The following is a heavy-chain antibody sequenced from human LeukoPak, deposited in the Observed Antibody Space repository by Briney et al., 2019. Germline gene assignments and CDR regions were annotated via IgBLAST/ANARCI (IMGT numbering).Heavy chain of an antibody. Sequence: GESLKISCKGSGYSFTSYCIGWVRQMPGKGLEWMGIIYPGDSDTRYSPSFQGQVTISADKSISTAYLQWSSLKASDTAMYYCARHWSEDIVAFHYWGQGTLVTVSP. CDR2: IYPGDSDT. D-gene: IGHD2-15*01. CDR3: ARHWSEDIVAFHY. CDR1: GYSFTSYC. V-gene: IGHV5-51*01. J-gene: IGHJ4*02.